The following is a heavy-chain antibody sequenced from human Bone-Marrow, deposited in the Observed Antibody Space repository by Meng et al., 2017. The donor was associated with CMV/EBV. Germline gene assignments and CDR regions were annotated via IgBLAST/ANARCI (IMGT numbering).Heavy chain of an antibody. J-gene: IGHJ6*01. CDR3: ARDRVTMVRGVGYYYYGMDV. D-gene: IGHD3-10*01. V-gene: IGHV1-2*02. CDR2: INPNSGGT. CDR1: GYTFTGYY. Sequence: ASVKVSCKASGYTFTGYYMHWVRQAPGQGLEWMGWINPNSGGTNYAQKFQGRVTMTRDTSISTAYMELSRLRSDDTAVYYCARDRVTMVRGVGYYYYGMDVWGQGPTVTVCS.